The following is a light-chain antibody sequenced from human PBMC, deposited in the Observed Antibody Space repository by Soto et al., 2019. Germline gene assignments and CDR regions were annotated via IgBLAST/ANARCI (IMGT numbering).Light chain of an antibody. Sequence: QSVLTQPPSVSAAPGQKVTISCSGSSSNIEDNYVSWYQQLPGTAPKLLIYDNDKRPSGIPDRFSGSKSGTSATLGITGLQTGDEADYYCGTWDSSLSAGVFGGGTKLTVL. CDR3: GTWDSSLSAGV. CDR1: SSNIEDNY. V-gene: IGLV1-51*01. CDR2: DND. J-gene: IGLJ3*02.